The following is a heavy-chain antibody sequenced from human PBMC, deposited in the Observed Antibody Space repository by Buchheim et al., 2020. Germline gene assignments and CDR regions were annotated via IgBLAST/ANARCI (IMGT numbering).Heavy chain of an antibody. CDR2: ISGSGGST. V-gene: IGHV3-23*01. D-gene: IGHD3-16*02. CDR1: GFTFSSYA. J-gene: IGHJ4*02. Sequence: EVQLLESGGGLVQPGGSLRLSCAASGFTFSSYAMSWVRQAPGKGLEWVSAISGSGGSTYYSDSVKGRFTILRDNSKNKLYLQMNSLRAEDTPVYYCAKDGTYRPRVLSHDYWGQGTL. CDR3: AKDGTYRPRVLSHDY.